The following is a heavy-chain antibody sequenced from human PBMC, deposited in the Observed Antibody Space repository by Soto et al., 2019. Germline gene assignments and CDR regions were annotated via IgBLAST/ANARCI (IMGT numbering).Heavy chain of an antibody. J-gene: IGHJ6*02. V-gene: IGHV3-33*01. CDR3: ASQIFWSGSTAHGMDV. CDR2: IWFDGTKK. D-gene: IGHD3-3*01. Sequence: QVQLVESGGGVIQPGRSLRLSCAASGFTFSTYGMHWVRQAPGKGLEWVAVIWFDGTKKYYADSVNGRFTISRDNSKNLLYLQMNSLRAEDTAVYYCASQIFWSGSTAHGMDVWGQGTAVTVSS. CDR1: GFTFSTYG.